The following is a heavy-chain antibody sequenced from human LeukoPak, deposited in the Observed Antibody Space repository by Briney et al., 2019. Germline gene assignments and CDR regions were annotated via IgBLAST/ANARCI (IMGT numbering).Heavy chain of an antibody. V-gene: IGHV4-39*07. Sequence: SETLSLTCTVSGGAISSRSYYCGWIRQPPGKGLEWSGSIYYSGSAYYNPSLKSRVTISVDTSKNQFSLKLSSVTAADTAVYYCARAPDYYYYGMDVWGQGTTVTVSS. J-gene: IGHJ6*02. CDR2: IYYSGSA. CDR1: GGAISSRSYY. CDR3: ARAPDYYYYGMDV.